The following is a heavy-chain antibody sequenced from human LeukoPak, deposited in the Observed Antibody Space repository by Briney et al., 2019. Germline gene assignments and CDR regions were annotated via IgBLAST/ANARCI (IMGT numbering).Heavy chain of an antibody. V-gene: IGHV3-66*01. J-gene: IGHJ4*02. CDR2: IYSGGST. D-gene: IGHD3-9*01. CDR1: GFTVSSNY. Sequence: GGSLRLSCAASGFTVSSNYMSWVRQAPGKGLEWVSVIYSGGSTYYADSVKGRFTISRDNSKNTLYLQMNSLRAEDTAVYYCARGKNFDWDPKFDYWGQGTLVTVSS. CDR3: ARGKNFDWDPKFDY.